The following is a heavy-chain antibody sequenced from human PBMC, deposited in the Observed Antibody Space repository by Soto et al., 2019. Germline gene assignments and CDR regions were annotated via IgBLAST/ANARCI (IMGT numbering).Heavy chain of an antibody. Sequence: GPSVKVSCKASGYTFTSYGISWVRQAPGQGLEWMGWISAYNGNTNYAQKLQGRVTMTTDTSTSTAYMELRSLRSDDTAVYYCARVWMESSSWYDGALGYGMDVWGQGTTVTVSS. CDR1: GYTFTSYG. V-gene: IGHV1-18*01. CDR2: ISAYNGNT. CDR3: ARVWMESSSWYDGALGYGMDV. D-gene: IGHD6-13*01. J-gene: IGHJ6*02.